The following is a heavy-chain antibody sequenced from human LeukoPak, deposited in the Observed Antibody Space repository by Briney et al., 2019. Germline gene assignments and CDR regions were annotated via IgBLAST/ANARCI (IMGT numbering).Heavy chain of an antibody. J-gene: IGHJ3*02. CDR1: GYTFTSYG. D-gene: IGHD6-13*01. CDR2: IIPIFGTA. V-gene: IGHV1-69*13. Sequence: ASVKVSCKASGYTFTSYGISWVRQAPGQGLEWMGGIIPIFGTANCTQKFQGRVTITADESTSTAYMELSSLRSEDTAVYYCARAGFYSSSWPNAFDIWGQGTMVTVSS. CDR3: ARAGFYSSSWPNAFDI.